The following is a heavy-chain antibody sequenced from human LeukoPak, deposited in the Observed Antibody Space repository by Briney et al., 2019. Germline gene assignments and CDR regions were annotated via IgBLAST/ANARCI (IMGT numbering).Heavy chain of an antibody. CDR2: IYYSGST. CDR3: ARYSSSSTYFNY. J-gene: IGHJ4*02. D-gene: IGHD6-6*01. Sequence: XYWXWXRXXXXXXXEXIWYIYYSGSTNYNPSLKSRVTISVDASKNQFSLKLSSVTAADTAVYYCARYSSSSTYFNYWGQGTLVTVSS. V-gene: IGHV4-59*01. CDR1: XY.